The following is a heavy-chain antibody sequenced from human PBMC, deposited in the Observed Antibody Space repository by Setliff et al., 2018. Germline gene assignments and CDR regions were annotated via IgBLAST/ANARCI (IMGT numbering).Heavy chain of an antibody. J-gene: IGHJ5*02. CDR2: INHSGTT. Sequence: PSETLSLTCAAYGGTFSDYYWTWIRQPPGKGLEWIGEINHSGTTNYHPSLRSRVTISVDTSKNQFSLKVTSVTAADTSVYFCARHYSYRVVITSKRGWFDPWGQGTLVTVSS. V-gene: IGHV4-34*01. CDR3: ARHYSYRVVITSKRGWFDP. CDR1: GGTFSDYY. D-gene: IGHD3-22*01.